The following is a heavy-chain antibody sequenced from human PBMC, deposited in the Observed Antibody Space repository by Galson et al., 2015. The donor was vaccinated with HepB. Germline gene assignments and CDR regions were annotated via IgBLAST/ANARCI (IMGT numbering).Heavy chain of an antibody. CDR3: AKPLVPMAYYFDY. D-gene: IGHD5-24*01. J-gene: IGHJ4*02. V-gene: IGHV3-21*04. CDR2: ISSSSSYI. Sequence: SLRLSCAASGFTFSSYSMNWVRQAPGKGLEWVSSISSSSSYIYYADSVKGRFTISRDNSKSTLYLQMNSLRAEDTAVYYCAKPLVPMAYYFDYWGQGTLVTVSS. CDR1: GFTFSSYS.